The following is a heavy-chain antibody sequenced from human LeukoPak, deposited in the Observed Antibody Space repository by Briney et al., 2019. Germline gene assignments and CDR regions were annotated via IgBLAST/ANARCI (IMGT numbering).Heavy chain of an antibody. CDR2: VSDSGNT. CDR3: ARQGDGGRAYDH. CDR1: AGSISSSSYY. V-gene: IGHV4-39*01. D-gene: IGHD4-23*01. Sequence: TSETLSLTCPVSAGSISSSSYYWGWIRQPPGKGLEWIGTVSDSGNTYYNPSLRSRVTIPEDTSRSQFSLKLTSVTAADTAVYYCARQGDGGRAYDHWGQGTLVTVSS. J-gene: IGHJ4*02.